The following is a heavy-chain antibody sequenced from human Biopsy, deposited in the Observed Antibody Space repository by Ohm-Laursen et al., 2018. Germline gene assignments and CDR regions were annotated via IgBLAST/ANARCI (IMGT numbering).Heavy chain of an antibody. CDR2: IYYSVMT. J-gene: IGHJ6*02. CDR3: ARDSGILNYGNFKYYHYYGMDV. Sequence: GTLSLTCTVSGDPVTKYCWSWIRQPPGKGLEWIGHIYYSVMTNYNPSLQSRVSISVDTSRNQVSLTLSSVTAADTAVYYCARDSGILNYGNFKYYHYYGMDVWGQGTKVTVSS. CDR1: GDPVTKYC. V-gene: IGHV4-59*02. D-gene: IGHD4-11*01.